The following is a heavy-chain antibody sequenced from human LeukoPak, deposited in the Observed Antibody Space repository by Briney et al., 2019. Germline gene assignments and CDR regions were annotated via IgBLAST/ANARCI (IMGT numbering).Heavy chain of an antibody. CDR3: ARARPHYTELVGSYYMDV. V-gene: IGHV4-30-4*02. CDR2: LYYRGST. J-gene: IGHJ6*03. D-gene: IGHD2-15*01. Sequence: SDPLSLTCTLSGRSLNSGVYHWSYTRQPPGEGLECIGYLYYRGSTYYNPSLNSRVTITVDTSKNQCPLKLSSVTAADTAVYYCARARPHYTELVGSYYMDVWGKGTTVTVSS. CDR1: GRSLNSGVYH.